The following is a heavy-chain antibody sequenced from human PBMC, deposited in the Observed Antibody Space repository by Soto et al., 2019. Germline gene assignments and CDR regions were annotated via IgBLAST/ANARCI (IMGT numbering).Heavy chain of an antibody. Sequence: GGSLRLSCAASGFTFSSYGMHWVRQAPGKGLEWVAVIWYDGSNKYYADSVKGRFTISRDNPKNTLYLQMNSLRAEDTAVYYCARSGYCSSTSCYRYDYYYYGMDVWGQGTTVTVSS. V-gene: IGHV3-33*01. D-gene: IGHD2-2*02. J-gene: IGHJ6*02. CDR1: GFTFSSYG. CDR2: IWYDGSNK. CDR3: ARSGYCSSTSCYRYDYYYYGMDV.